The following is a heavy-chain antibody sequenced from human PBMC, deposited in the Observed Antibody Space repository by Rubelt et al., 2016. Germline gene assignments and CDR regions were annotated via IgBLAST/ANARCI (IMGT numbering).Heavy chain of an antibody. V-gene: IGHV4-59*08. CDR2: VFHTGTT. CDR3: ARGGSSWLV. Sequence: PGKGPEWIGHVFHTGTTNYNPSLRSRVTISIDTSRNKFSLNLRSVTAADTAVYYCARGGSSWLVWGQGTLVTVSS. J-gene: IGHJ4*02. D-gene: IGHD6-13*01.